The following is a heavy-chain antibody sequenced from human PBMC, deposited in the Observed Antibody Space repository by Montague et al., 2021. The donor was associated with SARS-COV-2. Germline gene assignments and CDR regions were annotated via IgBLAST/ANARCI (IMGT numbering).Heavy chain of an antibody. J-gene: IGHJ6*02. CDR3: ASHCGGGRCYFGMDV. V-gene: IGHV4-34*01. CDR2: ISHGGGT. CDR1: GGSFSSY. Sequence: ETLSLTCDVYGGSFSSYWSWVRQPPGRGLEWVGQISHGGGTNYNPSLKSRVTISVDTSKNQVSLKLSSVTAADTAVYYCASHCGGGRCYFGMDVWGQGTTVTVSS. D-gene: IGHD2-15*01.